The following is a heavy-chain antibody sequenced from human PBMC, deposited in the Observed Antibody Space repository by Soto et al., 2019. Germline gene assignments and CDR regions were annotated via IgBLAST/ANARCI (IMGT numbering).Heavy chain of an antibody. J-gene: IGHJ6*02. Sequence: GGSLRLSCAASGFTFSSYAMSWVRQAPGKGLEWVSAISGSGGSTYYADSVKGRFTISRDNSKNTLYLQMNSLRAEDTAVYYCAKTSLPPFGELLSYYYYGMDVWGQGTTVTVSS. V-gene: IGHV3-23*01. CDR1: GFTFSSYA. CDR2: ISGSGGST. D-gene: IGHD3-10*01. CDR3: AKTSLPPFGELLSYYYYGMDV.